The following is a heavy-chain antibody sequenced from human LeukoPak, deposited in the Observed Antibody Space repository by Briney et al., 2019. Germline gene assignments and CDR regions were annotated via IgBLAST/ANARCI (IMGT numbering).Heavy chain of an antibody. CDR1: GYTFTDYG. CDR3: ARRGDPDYGGKVSLH. V-gene: IGHV1-18*01. CDR2: ISTYNGNT. Sequence: ASVKVSCKTSGYTFTDYGISWVQQAPGQGLEWMGWISTYNGNTNYAQKFQGRVTMTTDTSTSTAYMELRSLRSDDTAVYYCARRGDPDYGGKVSLHCGEGTLVTVSS. D-gene: IGHD4-23*01. J-gene: IGHJ4*02.